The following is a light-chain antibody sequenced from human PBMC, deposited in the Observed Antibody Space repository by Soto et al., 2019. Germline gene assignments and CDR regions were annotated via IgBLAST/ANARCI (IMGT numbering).Light chain of an antibody. CDR1: SSDIGGYND. J-gene: IGLJ1*01. CDR2: EVS. CDR3: CSYRSGSSPYYV. Sequence: QSALTQPASVSGSPGQSITISCTGTSSDIGGYNDVSWYQQYPGKAPQVVIFEVSYRSYRISSRFAGSKSGNVASLTISGLQAEDEADYYCCSYRSGSSPYYVFGTGTKLTVL. V-gene: IGLV2-14*01.